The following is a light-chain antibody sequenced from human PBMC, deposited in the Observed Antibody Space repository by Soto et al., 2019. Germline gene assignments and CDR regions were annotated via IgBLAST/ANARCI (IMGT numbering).Light chain of an antibody. J-gene: IGKJ1*01. CDR2: GAS. V-gene: IGKV3-15*01. CDR1: QSVSSY. CDR3: QQYNHWPRT. Sequence: VMTQSPATLSASPGERATLSCRASQSVSSYLAWYQQKPGQAPRLLIYGASTRATDIPARFSGSGSGTEFTLTISSLQSEDSGVYYCQQYNHWPRTFGQGTKVEIK.